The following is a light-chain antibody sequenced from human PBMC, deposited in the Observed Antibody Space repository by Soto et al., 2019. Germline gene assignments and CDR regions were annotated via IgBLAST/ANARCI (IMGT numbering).Light chain of an antibody. CDR3: QQYNDWLGT. V-gene: IGKV3-15*01. J-gene: IGKJ4*01. CDR2: GAS. Sequence: EILMTQSPATLSVSPGERATLSCRASQSVSSKLAWYQQKPGQAPRLLIYGASTRATGVPARFSGSGSGTEFTLTISSLQSEDFAVYYCQQYNDWLGTFGGGTKVVIK. CDR1: QSVSSK.